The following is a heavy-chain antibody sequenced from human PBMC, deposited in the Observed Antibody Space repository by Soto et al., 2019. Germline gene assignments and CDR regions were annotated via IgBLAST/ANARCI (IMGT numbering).Heavy chain of an antibody. D-gene: IGHD1-1*01. CDR1: GFSFSTYT. Sequence: GGSLSLSCAASGFSFSTYTMIWVGQVPGKGLEGVSGISGSGGSSYYVDSVEGLFVISIDNSEDTLYLQMSSLRVEDTAVYYCAKAWGWNDAAFDVWGQGTVVTVSS. CDR2: ISGSGGSS. CDR3: AKAWGWNDAAFDV. V-gene: IGHV3-23*01. J-gene: IGHJ3*01.